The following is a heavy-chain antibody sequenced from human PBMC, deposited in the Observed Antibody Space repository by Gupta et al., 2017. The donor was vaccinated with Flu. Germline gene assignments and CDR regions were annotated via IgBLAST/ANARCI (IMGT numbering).Heavy chain of an antibody. V-gene: IGHV4-59*08. CDR3: ARGGSDSGHYLCGQR. CDR2: IYYRGST. Sequence: VPLQASGPGLVTPSEPLYLTCTLPRGSIRSYYWGRIRQRTGKGLECIGFIYYRGSTDYNPSLKSRVSRSRDTSKTQFSLKRSSVTASDTAVDDGARGGSDSGHYLCGQRWGQGTRGTVAS. J-gene: IGHJ4*02. D-gene: IGHD3-22*01. CDR1: RGSIRSYY.